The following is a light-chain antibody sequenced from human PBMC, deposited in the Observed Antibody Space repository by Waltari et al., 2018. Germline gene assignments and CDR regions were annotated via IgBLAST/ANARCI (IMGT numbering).Light chain of an antibody. V-gene: IGLV2-23*02. CDR3: SSYAGSVV. CDR2: GVN. J-gene: IGLJ3*02. Sequence: QSALTQPASVSGSRGQSITISCTGSSSDIGSYNVVSWYQHHPGKAPKLLIYGVNNRPAGVSSRFSGSKSGYTASLSISGLQAEDEADYYCSSYAGSVVFGGGTKLTVL. CDR1: SSDIGSYNV.